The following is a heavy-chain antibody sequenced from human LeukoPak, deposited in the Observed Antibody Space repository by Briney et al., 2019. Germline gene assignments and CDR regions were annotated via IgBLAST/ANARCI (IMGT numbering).Heavy chain of an antibody. CDR2: VSSSSDYI. CDR3: ATFNIEAGGPDAY. Sequence: GGSLRLSCAASGFTFTTYSMNWVRQAPGKEPEWVSAVSSSSDYIYYADSVRGRFTISRDNSKNMVYLQMNSLRSEDTAVYYCATFNIEAGGPDAYWGQGTLVTVSS. V-gene: IGHV3-21*04. J-gene: IGHJ4*02. CDR1: GFTFTTYS. D-gene: IGHD6-13*01.